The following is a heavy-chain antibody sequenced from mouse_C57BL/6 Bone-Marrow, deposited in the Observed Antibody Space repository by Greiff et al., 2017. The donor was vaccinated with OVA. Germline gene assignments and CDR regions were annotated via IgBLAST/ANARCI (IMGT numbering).Heavy chain of an antibody. CDR3: TTPDLSLFAY. V-gene: IGHV14-4*01. Sequence: DVKLQESGAELVRPGASVKLSCTASGFNIKDDYMHWVKQRPEQGLEWIGWIDPENGDTEYASKFQGKSTITADTSSNTAYLQLSSLTSEDTAVYYCTTPDLSLFAYWGQGTLVTVSA. CDR2: IDPENGDT. D-gene: IGHD2-3*01. J-gene: IGHJ3*01. CDR1: GFNIKDDY.